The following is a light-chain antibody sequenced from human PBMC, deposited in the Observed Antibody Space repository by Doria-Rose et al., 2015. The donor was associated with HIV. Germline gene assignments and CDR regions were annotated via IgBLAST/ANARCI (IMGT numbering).Light chain of an antibody. CDR3: QQANSFPYT. CDR2: GAS. J-gene: IGKJ2*01. CDR1: QGINNW. Sequence: QSPSSVSASVGDRVTITCRASQGINNWLAWYQQKAGKAPNLLIYGASSLQSGVPSRFSGSGSGTDFTLTISSLQPEDSATYYCQQANSFPYTFGQGTKLEIK. V-gene: IGKV1-12*01.